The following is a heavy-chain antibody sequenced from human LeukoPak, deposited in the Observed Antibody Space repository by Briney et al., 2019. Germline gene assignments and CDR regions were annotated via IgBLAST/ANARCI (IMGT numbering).Heavy chain of an antibody. D-gene: IGHD3-3*01. J-gene: IGHJ5*02. V-gene: IGHV1-46*03. CDR2: INPSGGST. CDR1: GYTFTSYY. CDR3: ARSRRITIFGVVRRSGNWFDP. Sequence: ASVKVSCKASGYTFTSYYMHWVRQAPGQGLEWMGIINPSGGSTSYAQKFQGRVTMTRDTSTSTVYMELSSLISEDTAVYYCARSRRITIFGVVRRSGNWFDPWGQGTLVTVSS.